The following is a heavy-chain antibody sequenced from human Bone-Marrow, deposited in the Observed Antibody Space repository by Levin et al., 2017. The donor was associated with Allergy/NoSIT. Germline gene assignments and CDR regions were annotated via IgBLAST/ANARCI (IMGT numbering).Heavy chain of an antibody. V-gene: IGHV3-72*01. CDR3: ARGYCGGGSCPFDY. D-gene: IGHD2-15*01. Sequence: GGSLRLSCEVSGFTVSDHYMEWVRQAPGKGLEWIGRTKNKVNSYITDYAASVKGRFTISRDDSKNSVYLQMNSLNTEDTAVYYCARGYCGGGSCPFDYWGQGTLVTVSS. J-gene: IGHJ4*02. CDR2: TKNKVNSYIT. CDR1: GFTVSDHY.